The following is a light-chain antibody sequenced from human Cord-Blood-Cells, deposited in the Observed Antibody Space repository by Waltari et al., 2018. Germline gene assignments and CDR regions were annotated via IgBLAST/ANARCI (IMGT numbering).Light chain of an antibody. CDR3: SSYTSSSTLV. Sequence: QSALTQPASVSGSPGQSITISCTGTRSDVGGYNYVSWYQQHPGKAPKLMIYDVSNRPSGVSNRFSGSKSVNKEDGPISGLQAEDEADYYCSSYTSSSTLVFGGGTKLTVL. CDR1: RSDVGGYNY. J-gene: IGLJ3*02. V-gene: IGLV2-14*03. CDR2: DVS.